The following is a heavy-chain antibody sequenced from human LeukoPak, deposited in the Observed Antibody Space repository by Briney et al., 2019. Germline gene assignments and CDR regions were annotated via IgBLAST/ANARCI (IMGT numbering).Heavy chain of an antibody. V-gene: IGHV5-51*01. J-gene: IGHJ3*02. CDR2: IYPGDSDT. D-gene: IGHD3-10*01. CDR3: AKFHYYYGSGIFDAFDI. CDR1: GYSFMNNW. Sequence: GESLKISCKGSGYSFMNNWIVWVRQMPGKGLEWMGIIYPGDSDTRYSPSFQGQVTISADKSISTAYLQWSSLRASDTAMYYCAKFHYYYGSGIFDAFDIWGLGTMVTVSS.